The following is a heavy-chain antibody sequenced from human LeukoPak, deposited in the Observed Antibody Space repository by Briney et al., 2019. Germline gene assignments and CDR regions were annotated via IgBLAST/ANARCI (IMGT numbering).Heavy chain of an antibody. CDR3: ARGPTGSSWYVWVDY. CDR2: ISSSSSYI. J-gene: IGHJ4*02. V-gene: IGHV3-21*01. Sequence: PGGSLRLSCAASGFTFSSYWMHWVRQAPGKGLEWVSSISSSSSYIYYADSVKGRFTISRDSAKNSLYLQMNSLRAEDTALYYCARGPTGSSWYVWVDYWGQGTLVTVSS. CDR1: GFTFSSYW. D-gene: IGHD6-13*01.